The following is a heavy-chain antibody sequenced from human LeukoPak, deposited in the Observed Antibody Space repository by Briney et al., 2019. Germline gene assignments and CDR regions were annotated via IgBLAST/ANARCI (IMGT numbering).Heavy chain of an antibody. V-gene: IGHV4-59*01. D-gene: IGHD4/OR15-4a*01. J-gene: IGHJ4*02. Sequence: PSETLSLTCAVSGGSITTYHWSWIRQPPGKGLEWIGYISYSGSTNYNPSLKSRVTISVDTSKNQFSLKLSSLTAAGTAVYYCARSANLFDYWGQGTLVTVSS. CDR3: ARSANLFDY. CDR2: ISYSGST. CDR1: GGSITTYH.